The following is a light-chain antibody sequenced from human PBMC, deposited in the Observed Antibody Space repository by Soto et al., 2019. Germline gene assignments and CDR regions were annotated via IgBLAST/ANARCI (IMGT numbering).Light chain of an antibody. Sequence: QAVVTQEPSLTVSPGGTVTLTCGSSTGAVTSGHYPYWFQQKPGQAPTTLIYDISSKHSWTPARFSGSLLGGKAALTLSGAQPEDEAEYYCLLFYSGDWVFGGGTQLTVL. CDR3: LLFYSGDWV. CDR1: TGAVTSGHY. CDR2: DIS. V-gene: IGLV7-46*01. J-gene: IGLJ3*02.